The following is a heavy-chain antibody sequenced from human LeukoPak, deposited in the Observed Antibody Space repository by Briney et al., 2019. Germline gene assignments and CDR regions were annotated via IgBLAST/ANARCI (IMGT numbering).Heavy chain of an antibody. CDR1: GYTFTSYD. J-gene: IGHJ4*02. V-gene: IGHV1-8*03. D-gene: IGHD3-3*01. Sequence: ASVKVSCKASGYTFTSYDINWVRQATGQGLEWMGWMNPNSGNTGYAQKFQGRITITRNTSISTAYMELSSLRSEDTAVYNCARVALNYDFWSGYYNPPDCGGQGTLVTVSS. CDR3: ARVALNYDFWSGYYNPPDC. CDR2: MNPNSGNT.